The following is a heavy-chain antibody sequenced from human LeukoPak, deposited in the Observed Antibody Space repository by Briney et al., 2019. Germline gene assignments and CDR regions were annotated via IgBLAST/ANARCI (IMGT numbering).Heavy chain of an antibody. CDR1: GGPFSGYY. J-gene: IGHJ5*02. D-gene: IGHD2-2*01. CDR3: ARGSRNIVVVPAAGILDP. CDR2: INHSGST. Sequence: PSETLSLTCAVYGGPFSGYYWSWIRQPPGKGLEWIGEINHSGSTNYNPSLKSRVTISVDTSKNQFSLKLSSVTAADSAVYYCARGSRNIVVVPAAGILDPWGQGTLVTVSS. V-gene: IGHV4-34*01.